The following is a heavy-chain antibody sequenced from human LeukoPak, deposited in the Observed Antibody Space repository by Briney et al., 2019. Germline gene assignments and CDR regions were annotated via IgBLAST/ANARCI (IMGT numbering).Heavy chain of an antibody. Sequence: SETLSLTCTVSGGSISSSSYYWGWIRQPPGKGLEWIGSIYYSGSTYYNPSLKSRVTISVDTSKNQFSLKLSSVTAADTAVYYCARGVRYDILTGSRGFDPWGQGTLVTVSS. CDR3: ARGVRYDILTGSRGFDP. CDR2: IYYSGST. CDR1: GGSISSSSYY. D-gene: IGHD3-9*01. V-gene: IGHV4-39*07. J-gene: IGHJ5*02.